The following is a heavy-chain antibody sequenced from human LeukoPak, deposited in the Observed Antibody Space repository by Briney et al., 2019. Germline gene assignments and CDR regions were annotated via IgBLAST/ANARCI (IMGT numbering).Heavy chain of an antibody. J-gene: IGHJ3*02. CDR3: ARARSFDWLLPAHDAFDI. CDR1: GYTFTGYY. V-gene: IGHV1-2*02. CDR2: INPNSGGT. D-gene: IGHD3-9*01. Sequence: ASVTVSCTASGYTFTGYYMHWVRQAPGQGLEWMGWINPNSGGTNYAQKFQGRVTMTRDTSISTAYMELSRLRSDDTAVYYCARARSFDWLLPAHDAFDIWGQGTMVTVSS.